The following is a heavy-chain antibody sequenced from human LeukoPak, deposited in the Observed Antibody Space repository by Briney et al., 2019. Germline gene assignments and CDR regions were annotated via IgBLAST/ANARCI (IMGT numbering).Heavy chain of an antibody. J-gene: IGHJ4*02. V-gene: IGHV4-30-4*01. Sequence: PSETLSLTCTVSGGSISIGDYYWSWIRQPPGKGLEWIGYIYYSGSTYYNPSLKSRVTISVDTSKNQFSLKLSSVTAADTAVYYCARVSDYYDSSGYSNYWGQGTLVTVSS. D-gene: IGHD3-22*01. CDR3: ARVSDYYDSSGYSNY. CDR2: IYYSGST. CDR1: GGSISIGDYY.